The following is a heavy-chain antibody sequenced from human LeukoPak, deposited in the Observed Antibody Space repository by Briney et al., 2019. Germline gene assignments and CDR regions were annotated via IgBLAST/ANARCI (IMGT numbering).Heavy chain of an antibody. CDR2: IKLDGSEK. CDR3: AAITIFGVGYFDY. D-gene: IGHD3-3*01. Sequence: GGSLRLSCVASGFTFGKYWMSWVRQAPGKGLEWVANIKLDGSEKNYVDSVKGRFTISRDNSKNTLYLQMNSLRAEDTAVYYCAAITIFGVGYFDYWGQGTLVTVSS. CDR1: GFTFGKYW. J-gene: IGHJ4*02. V-gene: IGHV3-7*03.